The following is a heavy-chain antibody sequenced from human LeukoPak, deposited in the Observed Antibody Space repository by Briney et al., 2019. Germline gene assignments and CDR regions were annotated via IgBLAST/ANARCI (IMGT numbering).Heavy chain of an antibody. CDR1: GFTFSNYV. CDR2: TSTDENLK. V-gene: IGHV3-30*04. D-gene: IGHD1-26*01. CDR3: TRDPILGAPDYFDY. Sequence: GRSLTLSCAASGFTFSNYVTHWVRQAPDKGLEWVAVTSTDENLKFYADSVKGRFTISRDNSKNTLYLQMNSLRAEDTAVYYCTRDPILGAPDYFDYWGQGTLVTVSS. J-gene: IGHJ4*02.